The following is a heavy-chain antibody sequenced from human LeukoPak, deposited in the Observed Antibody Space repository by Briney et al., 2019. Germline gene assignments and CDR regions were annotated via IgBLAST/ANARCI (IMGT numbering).Heavy chain of an antibody. V-gene: IGHV4-59*12. D-gene: IGHD6-13*01. CDR2: IYNSGST. Sequence: SETLSLTCTVSGGSITSYYWSWIRQPPGKGLEWIGFIYNSGSTNYNPSLKSRVIMSVDTSKNQFSLKLSSVTAADTAVYYCAREGIAASGTNFCWFDPWGQGTLVTVSS. CDR1: GGSITSYY. CDR3: AREGIAASGTNFCWFDP. J-gene: IGHJ5*02.